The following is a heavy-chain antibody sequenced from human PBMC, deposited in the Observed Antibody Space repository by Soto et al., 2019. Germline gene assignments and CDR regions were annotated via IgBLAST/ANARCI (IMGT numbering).Heavy chain of an antibody. CDR3: VRDHDWAFDI. V-gene: IGHV3-21*05. J-gene: IGHJ3*02. CDR2: AGISRKYI. Sequence: PVGSLRLSCAAFGYSLRDYSMNWIRQAPGKGLEWISYAGISRKYIFYSDSVRGRFTISRDEAKNSVYLQLNSLRDEDTAVYYCVRDHDWAFDIWGQGTMVTVSS. CDR1: GYSLRDYS. D-gene: IGHD3-9*01.